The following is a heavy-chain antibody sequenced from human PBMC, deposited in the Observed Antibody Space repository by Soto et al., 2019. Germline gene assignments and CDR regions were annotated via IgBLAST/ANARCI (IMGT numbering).Heavy chain of an antibody. D-gene: IGHD1-26*01. CDR1: GYTFTSYA. J-gene: IGHJ6*02. V-gene: IGHV1-3*01. CDR2: INAGNGNT. CDR3: ARVVSSLFYYCGYYYYGMDV. Sequence: GASVKVSCKASGYTFTSYAMHWVRQAPGQRLEWMGWINAGNGNTKYSQKFQGRVTITRDTSASTAYMELSSLGSEDTAVYYCARVVSSLFYYCGYYYYGMDVSGQGTXVTGSS.